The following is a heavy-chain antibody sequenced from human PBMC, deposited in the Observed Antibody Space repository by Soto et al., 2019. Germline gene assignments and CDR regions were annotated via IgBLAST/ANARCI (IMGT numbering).Heavy chain of an antibody. CDR1: GFSLSTSGVG. CDR2: IYWDDDK. CDR3: ALYGSETNWFDP. J-gene: IGHJ5*02. D-gene: IGHD3-10*01. Sequence: QLTLKDSGPTLVKPTQTLTLTCTFSGFSLSTSGVGVGWIRQPPGKALEWLALIYWDDDKRYSPSLKSRLTITLDTSKHQVGLTMTNMDPVDTATYYCALYGSETNWFDPGGKGTLVTVSS. V-gene: IGHV2-5*02.